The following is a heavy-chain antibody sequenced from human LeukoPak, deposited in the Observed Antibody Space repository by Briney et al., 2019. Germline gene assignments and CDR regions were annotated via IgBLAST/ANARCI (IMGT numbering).Heavy chain of an antibody. D-gene: IGHD3-22*01. V-gene: IGHV3-23*01. CDR3: AKPGEDYYDSSGYIDFDI. CDR2: ISGSGGST. CDR1: GFTFSSYA. J-gene: IGHJ3*02. Sequence: GGSLGLSCAASGFTFSSYAMSWVRQAPGKGLEWVSAISGSGGSTYYADSVKGRFTISRDNSKNTLYLQMNSLRAEDTAVYYCAKPGEDYYDSSGYIDFDIWGQGTMVTVSS.